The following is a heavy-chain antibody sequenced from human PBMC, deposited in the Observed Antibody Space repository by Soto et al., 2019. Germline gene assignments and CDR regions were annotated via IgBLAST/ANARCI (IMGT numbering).Heavy chain of an antibody. Sequence: GESLKISCNGSGYSFTSYWISCVRQMPGKGLEWMGRIDPSDSYTNYSPSFQGHVTISADKSISTAYLQWSSLKASDTAMYYCATHLSYYYGMDVWGQGTTVTVSS. J-gene: IGHJ6*02. CDR1: GYSFTSYW. CDR2: IDPSDSYT. V-gene: IGHV5-10-1*01. CDR3: ATHLSYYYGMDV.